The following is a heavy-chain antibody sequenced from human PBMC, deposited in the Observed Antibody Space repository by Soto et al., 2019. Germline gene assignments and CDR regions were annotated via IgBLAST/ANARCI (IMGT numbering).Heavy chain of an antibody. D-gene: IGHD6-13*01. CDR3: AKDGSGSSWYVHYYYGMDV. CDR2: ISGSGGST. J-gene: IGHJ6*02. CDR1: GFTFSSYA. Sequence: PGGSLRLSCAASGFTFSSYAMSWVRQAPGKGLEWVSAISGSGGSTYYADSVKGRFTISRDNSKNTLYLQMNSLRAEDTAVYYCAKDGSGSSWYVHYYYGMDVWGQGTTVTVSS. V-gene: IGHV3-23*01.